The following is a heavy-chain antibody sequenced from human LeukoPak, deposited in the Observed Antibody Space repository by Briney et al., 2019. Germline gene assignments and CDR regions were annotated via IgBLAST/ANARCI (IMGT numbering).Heavy chain of an antibody. CDR2: IIPIFGTA. D-gene: IGHD4-11*01. CDR1: GGTFSSYA. V-gene: IGHV1-69*13. J-gene: IGHJ4*02. Sequence: ASVKVSCKASGGTFSSYAISWVRQAPGQGLEWMGGIIPIFGTANYAQKFQGRVTITADESTSTAYMEPSSLRSEDTAVYYCARVRYSNYQYYFDYWGQGTLVTVSS. CDR3: ARVRYSNYQYYFDY.